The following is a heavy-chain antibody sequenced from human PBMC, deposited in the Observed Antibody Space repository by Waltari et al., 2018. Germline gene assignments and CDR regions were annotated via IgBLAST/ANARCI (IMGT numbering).Heavy chain of an antibody. D-gene: IGHD3-10*01. CDR3: ARVSKDYYGSGSSFDY. Sequence: QVQLQESGPGLVKPSETLSLTCTVSGGSISSYYWSWIRQPPGKGLEWSGYIYYSGTPTSNPPLKSRVTRSVDTSKSQFSLKLSSVTAADTAVYYCARVSKDYYGSGSSFDYWGQGTLVTVSS. CDR2: IYYSGTP. J-gene: IGHJ4*02. CDR1: GGSISSYY. V-gene: IGHV4-59*01.